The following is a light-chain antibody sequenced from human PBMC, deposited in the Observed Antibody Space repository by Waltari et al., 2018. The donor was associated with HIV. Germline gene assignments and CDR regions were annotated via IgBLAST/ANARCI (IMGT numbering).Light chain of an antibody. CDR3: AAWEDSLRGV. CDR1: SSNIESNY. CDR2: RNN. Sequence: QSVLTQPPSASGTPGQRVTISCSGSSSNIESNYVYWYQQLPGTAPTLLIYRNNQRASGVPDGFSGSKSGTSASLAISGLRSEDEAEYYCAAWEDSLRGVVGGGTKLTVL. V-gene: IGLV1-47*01. J-gene: IGLJ2*01.